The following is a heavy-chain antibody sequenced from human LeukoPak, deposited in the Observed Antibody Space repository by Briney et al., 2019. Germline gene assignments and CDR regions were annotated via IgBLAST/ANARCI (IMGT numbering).Heavy chain of an antibody. CDR2: IWYDASNK. CDR3: VRGVGVSRFNYLDP. J-gene: IGHJ5*02. CDR1: GFTFSSFG. V-gene: IGHV3-33*01. Sequence: GRSLTLSCAASGFTFSSFGMPWVRQAPGKGLEWVAVIWYDASNKYYVDSAKGRFTISRDNSKNTLYLQMNSLRDDDTAVYYCVRGVGVSRFNYLDPWGQGTLVIVSS. D-gene: IGHD1-7*01.